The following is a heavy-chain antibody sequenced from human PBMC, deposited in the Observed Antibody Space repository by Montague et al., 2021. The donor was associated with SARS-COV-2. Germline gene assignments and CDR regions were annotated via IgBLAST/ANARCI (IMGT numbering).Heavy chain of an antibody. V-gene: IGHV4-39*07. CDR2: INYTGNS. J-gene: IGHJ4*02. D-gene: IGHD4-17*01. CDR3: GSIYTVTYYFDY. Sequence: SETLSLTCTVSGGSITNNIDYWAWIPQPPGKGLDWIVSINYTGNSYYNPSHKSRVTISVNTSKNTFSLKLSTATAADTAVYYCGSIYTVTYYFDYWGRGTLVTVSS. CDR1: GGSITNNIDY.